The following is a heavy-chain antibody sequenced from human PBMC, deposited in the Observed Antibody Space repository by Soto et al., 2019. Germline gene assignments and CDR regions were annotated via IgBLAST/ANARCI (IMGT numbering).Heavy chain of an antibody. CDR2: INPSGGST. D-gene: IGHD5-12*01. J-gene: IGHJ5*02. CDR1: GYTFTSYY. CDR3: ARDLGNSGYDSGWFDP. Sequence: QVQLVQSGAEVKKPGASVKVSCKASGYTFTSYYMHWVRQAPGQGLEWMGIINPSGGSTSYAQKFQGKVAMTRDTYTSAVYMELSGLRAADTAVYYCARDLGNSGYDSGWFDPWGQGTLVTVSS. V-gene: IGHV1-46*01.